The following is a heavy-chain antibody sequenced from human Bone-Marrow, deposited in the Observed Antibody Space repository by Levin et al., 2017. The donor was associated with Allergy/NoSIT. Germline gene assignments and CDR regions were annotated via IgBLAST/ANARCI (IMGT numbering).Heavy chain of an antibody. Sequence: SVKVSCKASGGTFSSYAISWVRQAPGQGLEWMGGIIPIFGTANYAQKFQGRVTITADESTSTAYMELSSLRSEDTAVYYCARDRRATICGVVGYYRDVWGKGTTVNV. D-gene: IGHD3-3*01. V-gene: IGHV1-69*13. CDR2: IIPIFGTA. CDR3: ARDRRATICGVVGYYRDV. J-gene: IGHJ6*03. CDR1: GGTFSSYA.